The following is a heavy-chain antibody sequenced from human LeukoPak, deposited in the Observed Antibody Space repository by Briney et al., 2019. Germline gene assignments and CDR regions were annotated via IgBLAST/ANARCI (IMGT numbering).Heavy chain of an antibody. CDR3: ARARTGYSSSWYMSWFDP. CDR1: GGSFSGYY. V-gene: IGHV4-34*01. Sequence: SETLSLTCAVYGGSFSGYYWSWIRQPPGKGLEWIGEINHSGSTNYNPSLKSRVTISVDTSKNQFSLKLSSVTAADTAVYYCARARTGYSSSWYMSWFDPRGQGTLVTVSS. D-gene: IGHD6-13*01. CDR2: INHSGST. J-gene: IGHJ5*02.